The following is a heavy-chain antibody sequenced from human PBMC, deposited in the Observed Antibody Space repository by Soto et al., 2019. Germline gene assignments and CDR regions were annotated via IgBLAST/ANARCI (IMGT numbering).Heavy chain of an antibody. D-gene: IGHD3-22*01. Sequence: SVKVSCKASGYTFTSYGISWVRQAPGQGLEWMGWISAYNGNTNYAQKLQGRVTMTTDTSTSTAYMELRSLRSDDTAVYYCARDYYDSSGYRHDAFDIWGQGTMVTVS. J-gene: IGHJ3*02. CDR1: GYTFTSYG. CDR3: ARDYYDSSGYRHDAFDI. V-gene: IGHV1-18*01. CDR2: ISAYNGNT.